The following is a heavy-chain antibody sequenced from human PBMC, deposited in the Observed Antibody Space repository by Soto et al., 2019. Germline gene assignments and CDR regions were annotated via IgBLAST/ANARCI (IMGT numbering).Heavy chain of an antibody. D-gene: IGHD1-1*01. V-gene: IGHV3-23*01. Sequence: EVQLLESGGGLVQPGGSLRLSCAASGFTFSSYAMGWVRQAPGKGLEWVSAISGSGGSTYCADSVKGRFTISRDSSKITLYLQMNSLRAEDTAVYYCAKGEGTKGKYYFDYWGQGTLVTVSS. J-gene: IGHJ4*02. CDR3: AKGEGTKGKYYFDY. CDR2: ISGSGGST. CDR1: GFTFSSYA.